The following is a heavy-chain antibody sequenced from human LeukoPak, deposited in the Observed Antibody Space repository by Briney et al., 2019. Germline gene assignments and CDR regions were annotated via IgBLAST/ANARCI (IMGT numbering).Heavy chain of an antibody. D-gene: IGHD3-22*01. CDR3: AKDDSSGYWT. Sequence: GGSLRLSCAASGFTFSSYGMHWVRQAPGKGLEWVADICYDGSNKYYADSVKGRFTISRDNSKNTLYLQMNSLGAEDTAVYYCAKDDSSGYWTWGQGTLVTVSS. V-gene: IGHV3-33*06. CDR1: GFTFSSYG. CDR2: ICYDGSNK. J-gene: IGHJ5*02.